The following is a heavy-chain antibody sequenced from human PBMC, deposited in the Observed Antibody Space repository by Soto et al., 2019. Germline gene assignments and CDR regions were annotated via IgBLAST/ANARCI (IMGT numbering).Heavy chain of an antibody. CDR2: ISYDGSNK. J-gene: IGHJ6*02. CDR1: GFTFSSYG. CDR3: AKMQVWFGELFSSYGMDV. Sequence: QVQLVESGGGVVQPGRSLRLSYAASGFTFSSYGMHWVRQAPGKGLEWVAVISYDGSNKYYADSVKGRFTISRDNSKNTLYLQMNSLRAEDTAVYYCAKMQVWFGELFSSYGMDVWGQGTTVTVSS. V-gene: IGHV3-30*18. D-gene: IGHD3-10*01.